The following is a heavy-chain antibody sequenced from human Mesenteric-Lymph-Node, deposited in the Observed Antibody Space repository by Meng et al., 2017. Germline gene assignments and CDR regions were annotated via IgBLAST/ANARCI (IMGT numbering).Heavy chain of an antibody. D-gene: IGHD2-21*02. J-gene: IGHJ4*02. Sequence: LGSGGGLVPPWGSLRLSCAASGFTFSSYAMSWVRQAPGKGLEWVSAISGSGGSTYYADSVKGRFTISRDDAKKTAYLQMNSLTTDDTAVYFCVRGCSGDCRGVDYWGQGTLVTVSS. CDR3: VRGCSGDCRGVDY. V-gene: IGHV3-23*01. CDR1: GFTFSSYA. CDR2: ISGSGGST.